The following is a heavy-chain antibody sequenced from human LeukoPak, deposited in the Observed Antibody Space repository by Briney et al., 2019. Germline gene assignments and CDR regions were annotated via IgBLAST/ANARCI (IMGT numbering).Heavy chain of an antibody. J-gene: IGHJ6*02. CDR2: INHSGST. Sequence: SETLSLTCAVSGGSFSGYYWSWIRQPPGKGLEWIGEINHSGSTNYNPSLKSRVTISVDTSKNQFSLKLSSVTAADTAVYYCARYIVRAYGMDVWGQGTTVTVSS. CDR1: GGSFSGYY. D-gene: IGHD5-12*01. V-gene: IGHV4-34*01. CDR3: ARYIVRAYGMDV.